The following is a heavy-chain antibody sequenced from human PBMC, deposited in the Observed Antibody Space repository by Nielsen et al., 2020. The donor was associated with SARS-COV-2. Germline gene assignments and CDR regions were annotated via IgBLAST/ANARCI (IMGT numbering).Heavy chain of an antibody. CDR2: IYYSGST. CDR3: ARHLVVVPAAILWVGTEYFQH. D-gene: IGHD2-2*02. CDR1: GGSISSGGYY. Sequence: SETLSLTCTVSGGSISSGGYYWSWIRQHPGKGLEWIGYIYYSGSTYYNPSLKSRVTISVDTSKNQFSLKLSSVTAADTAVYYCARHLVVVPAAILWVGTEYFQHWGQGTLVTVSS. J-gene: IGHJ1*01. V-gene: IGHV4-31*03.